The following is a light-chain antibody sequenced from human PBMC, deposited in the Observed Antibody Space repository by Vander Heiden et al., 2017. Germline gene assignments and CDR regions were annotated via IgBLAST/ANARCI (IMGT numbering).Light chain of an antibody. CDR2: LGS. CDR3: RRSLPTMHT. CDR1: HGLLHSNGYNS. Sequence: VPPGVPASISCRCSHGLLHSNGYNSLNWYRQKPRQFPQLLIYLGSDPASGILVRFIDRASATHFTLKISMVDTADVMVYSCRRSLPTMHTFGEGTKLEIK. J-gene: IGKJ2*01. V-gene: IGKV2-28*01.